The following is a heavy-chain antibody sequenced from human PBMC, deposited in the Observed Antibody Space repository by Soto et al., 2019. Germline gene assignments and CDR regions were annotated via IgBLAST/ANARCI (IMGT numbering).Heavy chain of an antibody. V-gene: IGHV1-24*01. CDR1: GYTLTELS. J-gene: IGHJ6*02. CDR3: ATAPGRSTYYYYYGAYYYYYGMDV. CDR2: FDPEDGET. D-gene: IGHD3-22*01. Sequence: ASVKVSCKVSGYTLTELSMHWVRQAPGKGLEWMGGFDPEDGETIYAQKFQGRVTMTEDTSTDTAYMELSSLRSEDTAVYYCATAPGRSTYYYYYGAYYYYYGMDVCGQGTTVTVSS.